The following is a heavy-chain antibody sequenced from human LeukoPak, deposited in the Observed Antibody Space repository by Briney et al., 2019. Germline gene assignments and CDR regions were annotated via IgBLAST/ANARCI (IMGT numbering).Heavy chain of an antibody. Sequence: GGSLRLSCAASGFTFDDYAMHWVRHAPGKGLEWVSLISGDGGSTYYADSVKGRFTISRDNSKNSLYLQMNLLRTEDTALYYCAKDWGYGSGSYFWGQGTLVTVSS. J-gene: IGHJ4*02. CDR3: AKDWGYGSGSYF. CDR1: GFTFDDYA. V-gene: IGHV3-43*02. CDR2: ISGDGGST. D-gene: IGHD3-10*01.